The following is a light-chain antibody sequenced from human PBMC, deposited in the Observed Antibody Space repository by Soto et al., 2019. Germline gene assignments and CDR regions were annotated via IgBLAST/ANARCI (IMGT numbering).Light chain of an antibody. CDR2: EVI. J-gene: IGLJ2*01. V-gene: IGLV2-14*01. CDR3: SSYSRTSTLVL. Sequence: QSALTQTASVSGSPGQSITISCTGTTSDVGGYNYVSWYQQHPGEAPKLIIYEVINRPSGISNRFSGSKSGNTASLTISGIQAEDYAEYYCSSYSRTSTLVLFGGGTKLTVL. CDR1: TSDVGGYNY.